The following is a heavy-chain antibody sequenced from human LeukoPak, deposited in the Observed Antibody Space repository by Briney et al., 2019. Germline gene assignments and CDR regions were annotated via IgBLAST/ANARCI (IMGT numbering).Heavy chain of an antibody. J-gene: IGHJ4*02. V-gene: IGHV1-2*02. D-gene: IGHD6-6*01. CDR3: ARPKGGIAARRDPLDY. CDR2: INPNSGGT. CDR1: GYTFTGYY. Sequence: GASVKVSCKASGYTFTGYYMHWVRQAPGQGLEWMGWINPNSGGTNYAQKFQGRVTMTRDTSISTAYIELSRLRSDDTAVYYCARPKGGIAARRDPLDYWGQGTLVTVSS.